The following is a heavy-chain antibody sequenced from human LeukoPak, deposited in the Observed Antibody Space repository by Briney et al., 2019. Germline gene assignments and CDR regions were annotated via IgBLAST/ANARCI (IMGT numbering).Heavy chain of an antibody. Sequence: PGGSLRLSCVASGFTFSSYWMSWVRQAPGKGLEWVANIKQDGGEEYYVDSVKGRFTISRDNAKNSLYLQMNSLRAEDTAVYYCARSLYSSSSGIWGYYYYMDVWGKGTTVTVSS. CDR2: IKQDGGEE. D-gene: IGHD6-6*01. V-gene: IGHV3-7*01. J-gene: IGHJ6*03. CDR1: GFTFSSYW. CDR3: ARSLYSSSSGIWGYYYYMDV.